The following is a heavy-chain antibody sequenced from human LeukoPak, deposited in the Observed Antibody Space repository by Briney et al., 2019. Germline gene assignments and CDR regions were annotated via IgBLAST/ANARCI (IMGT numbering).Heavy chain of an antibody. J-gene: IGHJ4*02. CDR2: IKQDGSEK. Sequence: GGSLRLSCAASGFTFSSYWMSWVRQAPGKGLEWVANIKQDGSEKYYVDSVKGRFTISRDNAKNSLYLQMNSLRAEDTALYYCAREGIAAAGTPADYWDQGTLVTVSS. CDR1: GFTFSSYW. D-gene: IGHD6-13*01. CDR3: AREGIAAAGTPADY. V-gene: IGHV3-7*01.